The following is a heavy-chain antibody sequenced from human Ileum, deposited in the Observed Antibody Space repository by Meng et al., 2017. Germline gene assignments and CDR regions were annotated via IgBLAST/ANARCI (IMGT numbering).Heavy chain of an antibody. D-gene: IGHD2-2*01. CDR1: GGSLGSAAYY. CDR3: ARGVSAAGLFDN. CDR2: IHYTGST. Sequence: QVQPQESGRGLLKVSQNLFPTCTVSGGSLGSAAYYWTWIRQHPAKGLEWIGYIHYTGSTSYNPSLESRTSTSIDTSNNQFSLKVTSVTAADTAVYYCARGVSAAGLFDNWGPGTLVTVSS. V-gene: IGHV4-31*03. J-gene: IGHJ4*02.